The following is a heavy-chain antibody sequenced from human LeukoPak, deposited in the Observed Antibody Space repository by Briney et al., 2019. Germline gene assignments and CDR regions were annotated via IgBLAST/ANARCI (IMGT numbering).Heavy chain of an antibody. CDR1: GFTFSDYY. D-gene: IGHD2-2*02. CDR3: ARRYCSSTSCYSVDDY. CDR2: ISSSGSTI. J-gene: IGHJ4*02. V-gene: IGHV3-11*04. Sequence: GGSLRLSCAASGFTFSDYYMSWLRQAPGKGLEWVSYISSSGSTIYYADSVKGRFTISRDNAKNSLYLQMNSLRAEDTAVYYCARRYCSSTSCYSVDDYWGQGTLVTVSS.